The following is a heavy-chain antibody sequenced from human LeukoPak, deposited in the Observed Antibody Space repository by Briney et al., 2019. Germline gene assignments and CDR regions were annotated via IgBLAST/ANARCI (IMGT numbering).Heavy chain of an antibody. CDR1: GGSISSYY. CDR3: ARGGSTGTNLNWVDP. D-gene: IGHD1-1*01. V-gene: IGHV4-59*07. CDR2: IYYSGST. Sequence: KPADTLSLTCTVSGGSISSYYWSWIRQPPGKGLEWIGYIYYSGSTNYNPSLKSRVTISVDTSKNQFSLKLSSVTAADTAVYYCARGGSTGTNLNWVDPWGQGTLVTVSS. J-gene: IGHJ5*02.